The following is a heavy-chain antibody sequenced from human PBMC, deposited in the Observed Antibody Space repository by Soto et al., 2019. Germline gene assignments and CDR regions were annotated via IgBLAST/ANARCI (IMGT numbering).Heavy chain of an antibody. V-gene: IGHV4-31*03. CDR1: GGSISSGGYY. D-gene: IGHD3-22*01. CDR2: IYYSGST. Sequence: PSETLSLTCTVSGGSISSGGYYWSWIRQHPGKGLEWIGYIYYSGSTYYNPSLKSRVTISVDTSKNQFSLKLSSVTAADTAVYYCAREKARYYDSSGPTFDYWGQGTLVTV. CDR3: AREKARYYDSSGPTFDY. J-gene: IGHJ4*02.